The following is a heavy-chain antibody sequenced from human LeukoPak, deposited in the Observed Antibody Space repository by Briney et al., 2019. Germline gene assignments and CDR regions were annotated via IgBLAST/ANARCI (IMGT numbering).Heavy chain of an antibody. CDR1: GGSFSDFY. Sequence: SEALSLTCAVTGGSFSDFYWSWIRQPPGKGREWIGEINHFGRTNCNPSLKSRVTISLDTSKYHFSLKLSSVTAADPAVYYCASRPAPLRGTAICYYYYYMDVWGKGTTVTISS. D-gene: IGHD2-21*02. CDR2: INHFGRT. J-gene: IGHJ6*03. CDR3: ASRPAPLRGTAICYYYYYMDV. V-gene: IGHV4-34*01.